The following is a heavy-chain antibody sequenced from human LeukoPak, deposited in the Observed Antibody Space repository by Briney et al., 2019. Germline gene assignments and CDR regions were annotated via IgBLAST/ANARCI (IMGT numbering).Heavy chain of an antibody. CDR3: ALAPNSNWFDF. V-gene: IGHV4-59*08. CDR2: IRYSGTS. CDR1: GDSISSFY. D-gene: IGHD2-8*01. J-gene: IGHJ5*01. Sequence: SETLSLTCSVSGDSISSFYWNWIRQSPGKGLEWIGNIRYSGTSNYNPSLKSRVTISIDTSRQQFFLKLSSVTAADTAVYYCALAPNSNWFDFWGQGTRVTVSS.